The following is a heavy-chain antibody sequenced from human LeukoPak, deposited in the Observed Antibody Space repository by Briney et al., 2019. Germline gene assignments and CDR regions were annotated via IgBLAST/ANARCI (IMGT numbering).Heavy chain of an antibody. V-gene: IGHV1-18*01. D-gene: IGHD6-13*01. CDR2: ISTYNGNT. J-gene: IGHJ4*02. CDR3: ARAGVGISAAGFDY. Sequence: GASVKVSCKASGYTFSSYGISWVRQAPGQGLEWMGWISTYNGNTKYAQNLQDRVTPTTDTSTSTAYMELSSLRSEDTAVYYCARAGVGISAAGFDYWGQGTLVTVSS. CDR1: GYTFSSYG.